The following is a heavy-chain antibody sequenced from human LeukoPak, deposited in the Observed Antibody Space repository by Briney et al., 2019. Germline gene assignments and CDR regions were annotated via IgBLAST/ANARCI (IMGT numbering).Heavy chain of an antibody. V-gene: IGHV3-43D*03. D-gene: IGHD2-15*01. Sequence: GGPLRLSCAASGFTFDDYAMHWVRQAPGKGLEWVSLISWDGGSTYYADSVKGRFTISRDNSKNSLYPQMNSLRAEDTALYYCAKDKDPVAAAVLFDYWGQGTLVTVSS. J-gene: IGHJ4*02. CDR2: ISWDGGST. CDR3: AKDKDPVAAAVLFDY. CDR1: GFTFDDYA.